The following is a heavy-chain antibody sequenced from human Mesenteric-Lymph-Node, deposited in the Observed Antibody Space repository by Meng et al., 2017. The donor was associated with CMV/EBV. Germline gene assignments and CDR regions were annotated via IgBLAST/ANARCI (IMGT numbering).Heavy chain of an antibody. CDR1: GFTFSSYN. J-gene: IGHJ3*02. V-gene: IGHV3-21*01. CDR2: ISSGGSYI. Sequence: GESLKISCAASGFTFSSYNMNWVRQAPGKGLEWISSISSGGSYIYYADSVKGRFTISRDNAKNSLYLQINSLRAEDTAVYYCARGAGYTDAFDKWGQGTMVTVSS. CDR3: ARGAGYTDAFDK. D-gene: IGHD3-16*02.